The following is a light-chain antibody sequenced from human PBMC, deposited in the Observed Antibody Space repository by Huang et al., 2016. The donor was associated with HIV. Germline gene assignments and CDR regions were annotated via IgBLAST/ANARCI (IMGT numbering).Light chain of an antibody. J-gene: IGKJ4*01. Sequence: EIVLTQSPATLSLAPGERATLSCRASQSVSSYLDWYQQKPGQPPRLLIYDTSNRATDIPARFSGSGSGTDFTLTITSLEPDDFAVYYCQERSNWPELTFGGGTKVEIK. V-gene: IGKV3-11*01. CDR2: DTS. CDR1: QSVSSY. CDR3: QERSNWPELT.